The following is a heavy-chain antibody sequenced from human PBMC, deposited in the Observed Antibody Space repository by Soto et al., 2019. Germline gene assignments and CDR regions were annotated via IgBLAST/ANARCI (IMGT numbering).Heavy chain of an antibody. J-gene: IGHJ6*02. V-gene: IGHV4-59*01. CDR2: IYYSGST. Sequence: SETLSLTCTVSGGSISSYYWSWIRQPPGNGLEWIGYIYYSGSTNYNPSLKSRVTISVDTSKNQFSLKLSSVTAADTAVYYCARGGGCSSTSCYWAYYYGMDAWGQGTTVTVSS. D-gene: IGHD2-2*01. CDR1: GGSISSYY. CDR3: ARGGGCSSTSCYWAYYYGMDA.